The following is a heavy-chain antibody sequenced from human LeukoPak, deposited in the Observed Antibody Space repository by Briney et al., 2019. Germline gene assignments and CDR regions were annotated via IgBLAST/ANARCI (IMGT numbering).Heavy chain of an antibody. CDR1: GFTFKNYA. J-gene: IGHJ4*02. CDR2: ISDSGDSR. CDR3: LRHLIDS. Sequence: GGSLRLSCAASGFTFKNYAMKWVRQAPGKGLEWVSSISDSGDSRYYADSVKGRFTISRDNSRNTLHLQMNSLRAEDTAVYYCLRHLIDSWGQGTLVTVSS. V-gene: IGHV3-23*01.